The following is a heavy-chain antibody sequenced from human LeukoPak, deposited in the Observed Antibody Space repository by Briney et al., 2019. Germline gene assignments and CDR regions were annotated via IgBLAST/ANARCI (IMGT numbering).Heavy chain of an antibody. CDR2: INWSGGST. CDR1: GLTFDDYG. Sequence: PGGSLRLSCAASGLTFDDYGMSWVRQAPGKGLEWVSGINWSGGSTRYADSVKGRFTISRHNAKNSLYLQMNSLRAEDTALDYCARAGGYTIDSLYYYYYTDVWGKGTTVTVSS. CDR3: ARAGGYTIDSLYYYYYTDV. V-gene: IGHV3-20*04. D-gene: IGHD5-24*01. J-gene: IGHJ6*03.